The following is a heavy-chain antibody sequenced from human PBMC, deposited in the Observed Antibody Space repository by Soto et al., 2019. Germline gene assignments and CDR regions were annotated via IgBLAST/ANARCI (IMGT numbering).Heavy chain of an antibody. J-gene: IGHJ4*02. CDR2: INEDGSEK. CDR3: ARDRIYSSSWYDY. D-gene: IGHD6-13*01. Sequence: GGSLRLSCAASGFSFTSYWMDWVRQAPGKGLEWVAMINEDGSEKYYVDSVKGRFTISRDNAKNSLYLQMNSLRAEDTAVYYCARDRIYSSSWYDYWGQGTLVTVSS. V-gene: IGHV3-7*01. CDR1: GFSFTSYW.